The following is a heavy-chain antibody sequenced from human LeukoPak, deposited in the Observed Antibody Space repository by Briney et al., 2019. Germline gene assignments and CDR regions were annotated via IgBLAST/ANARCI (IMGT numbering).Heavy chain of an antibody. V-gene: IGHV3-9*01. CDR3: AKDNAIGGIVVVPPALDY. CDR2: ISWNSGRI. CDR1: GFTFDDYA. J-gene: IGHJ4*02. D-gene: IGHD2-2*01. Sequence: PGGSLRLSCAASGFTFDDYAMHWVRQAPGKGLEWVSGISWNSGRIGYADSVKGRFTISRDNAKNSLYLQMNSLRAEDTALYCCAKDNAIGGIVVVPPALDYWGQGTLVTVSS.